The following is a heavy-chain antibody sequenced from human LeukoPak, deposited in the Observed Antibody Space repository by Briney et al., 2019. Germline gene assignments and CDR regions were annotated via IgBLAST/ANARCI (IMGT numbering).Heavy chain of an antibody. CDR3: ARASFWESPINWFAP. CDR1: GYTFTDYY. Sequence: ASVKVSCKVSGYTFTDYYIHWVRQAPGQGPEWMGWINPKTGGTNYAQRFQGRVTMTRDRSISTAYMELSRLTSDDTAVYYCARASFWESPINWFAPWGQGTLVTVSS. J-gene: IGHJ5*02. D-gene: IGHD3-16*01. V-gene: IGHV1-2*02. CDR2: INPKTGGT.